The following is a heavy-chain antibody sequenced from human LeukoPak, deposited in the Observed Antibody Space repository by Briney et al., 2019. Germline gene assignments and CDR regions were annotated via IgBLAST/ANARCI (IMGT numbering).Heavy chain of an antibody. J-gene: IGHJ4*02. CDR1: RLRFSTFP. CDR3: ARGIRGYFDY. Sequence: GGSLRLSCAASRLRFSTFPMGWVRQAPGKGLEWVSSISSSSSYIYYADSVKGRFTISRDNAKNSLYLQMNSLRAEDTAVYYCARGIRGYFDYWGQGTLVTVSS. CDR2: ISSSSSYI. V-gene: IGHV3-21*01. D-gene: IGHD1-14*01.